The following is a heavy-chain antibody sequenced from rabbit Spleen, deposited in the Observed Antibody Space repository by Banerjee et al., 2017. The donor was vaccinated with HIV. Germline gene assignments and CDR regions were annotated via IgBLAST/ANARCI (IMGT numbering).Heavy chain of an antibody. CDR3: ARGGYFNL. CDR1: GFSFSSSYW. V-gene: IGHV1S45*01. CDR2: IYTGDGNT. Sequence: QEQLVESGGGLVQPEGSLTLTCTASGFSFSSSYWICWVRQAPGKGLEWIACIYTGDGNTYYASWAKGRFTISKTSSTTVDLQMTSLTAADTATYFCARGGYFNLWGPGTLVTVS. J-gene: IGHJ4*01.